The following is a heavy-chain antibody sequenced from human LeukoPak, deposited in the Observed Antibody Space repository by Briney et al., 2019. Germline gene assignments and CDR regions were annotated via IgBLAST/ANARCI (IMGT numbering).Heavy chain of an antibody. CDR3: ARDIYCSGGSCSGYFDY. D-gene: IGHD2-15*01. CDR2: ISSASSYT. Sequence: GGSLRLSCAASGFTFSDYYMSWIRQALGKGLEWLSYISSASSYTKYADSVKGRFTISRDNAKNSLYLQINSLRAEDTAVYYCARDIYCSGGSCSGYFDYWGQGTLVTVSS. V-gene: IGHV3-11*05. J-gene: IGHJ4*02. CDR1: GFTFSDYY.